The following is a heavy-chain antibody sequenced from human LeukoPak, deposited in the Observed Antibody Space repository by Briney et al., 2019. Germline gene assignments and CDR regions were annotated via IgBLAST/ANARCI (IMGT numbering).Heavy chain of an antibody. J-gene: IGHJ4*02. Sequence: GGSLRLSCAGSGFTFDDCGMSWVRQAPGKGLEWVSGINWNGGSTEYGDSVKGRFTISRDNAKNFLYLQMNSLRAEDTALYYCAKGDSSGWYFDLWGQGTLVTVSS. CDR2: INWNGGST. D-gene: IGHD6-19*01. V-gene: IGHV3-20*04. CDR3: AKGDSSGWYFDL. CDR1: GFTFDDCG.